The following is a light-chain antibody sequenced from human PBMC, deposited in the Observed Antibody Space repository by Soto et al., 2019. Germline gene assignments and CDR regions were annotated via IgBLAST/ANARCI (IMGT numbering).Light chain of an antibody. CDR2: EVN. CDR1: SSDVGAYDY. V-gene: IGLV2-14*03. J-gene: IGLJ1*01. CDR3: SSYTSSSTRV. Sequence: QSALTQPASVSGSPGQSITISCTGTSSDVGAYDYVSWYQQHPDKATKLMIYEVNNRPSGVSNSFSGSKSVNTATLTISGLQADDEADYYCSSYTSSSTRVFGAGTKVTVL.